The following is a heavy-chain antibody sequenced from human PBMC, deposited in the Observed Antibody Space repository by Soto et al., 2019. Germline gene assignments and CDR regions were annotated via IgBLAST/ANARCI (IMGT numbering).Heavy chain of an antibody. CDR2: IYYLGST. D-gene: IGHD3-10*01. J-gene: IGHJ4*02. CDR1: GGSMSEYF. V-gene: IGHV4-59*01. Sequence: PSETLSLTCTVSGGSMSEYFWSWVRQSPGKGLEWIGYIYYLGSTDYNPSLKSRVTISVDTSKRQFSLKLSSVTAADTAIYYCARDGYDGSGSPYPAHWVPGIQVTDSS. CDR3: ARDGYDGSGSPYPAH.